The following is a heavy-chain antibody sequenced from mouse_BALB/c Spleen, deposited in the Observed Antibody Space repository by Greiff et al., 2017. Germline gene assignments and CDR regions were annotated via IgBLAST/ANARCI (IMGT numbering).Heavy chain of an antibody. D-gene: IGHD2-1*01. CDR1: GFNIKDYY. CDR2: IDPGNGDT. Sequence: VQLQQSGAELVRSGASVKLSCTASGFNIKDYYMHWVKQRPEQGLEWIGWIDPGNGDTEYAPKFQGKATMTADTSSNTAYLQLSSLTSEDTAVYYCNADGNPFADWGQGTLVTVSA. V-gene: IGHV14-4*02. CDR3: NADGNPFAD. J-gene: IGHJ3*01.